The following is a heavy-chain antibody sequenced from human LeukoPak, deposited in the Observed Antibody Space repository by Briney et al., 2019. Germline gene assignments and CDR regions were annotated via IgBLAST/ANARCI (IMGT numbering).Heavy chain of an antibody. V-gene: IGHV3-66*02. J-gene: IGHJ6*02. D-gene: IGHD1-26*01. CDR3: ASEIKVGATPYYYYYGMDV. Sequence: PGGSLRLSCAASGFTVSSNYMSWVHQAPGKGLEWVSVIYSGGSTYYADSVKGRFTISRDNSKNTLYLQMNSLRAEDTAVYYCASEIKVGATPYYYYYGMDVWGQGTTVTVSS. CDR2: IYSGGST. CDR1: GFTVSSNY.